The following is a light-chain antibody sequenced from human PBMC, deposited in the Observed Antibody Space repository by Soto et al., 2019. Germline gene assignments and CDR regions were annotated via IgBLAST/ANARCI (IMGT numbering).Light chain of an antibody. Sequence: EIVMTQSPATLSVSPGERATLSCRASQSVSSNLAWYQQKPGQAPRLLMYAASTRAAGIPARFSGSGSGTLFTLTICILQSEDFAVYYCQQYDAWPPWTFGQGTKV. CDR1: QSVSSN. J-gene: IGKJ1*01. CDR3: QQYDAWPPWT. V-gene: IGKV3-15*01. CDR2: AAS.